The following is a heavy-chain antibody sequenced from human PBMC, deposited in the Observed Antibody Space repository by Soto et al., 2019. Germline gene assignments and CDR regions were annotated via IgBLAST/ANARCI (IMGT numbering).Heavy chain of an antibody. CDR3: ARDLGYDILTDYYYYYGMDV. V-gene: IGHV1-46*01. Sequence: ASVKVSCKASGYTFTSYYMHWVRQAPGQGPEWMGITNPSGGSTSYAQKFQGRVTMTRDTSTSTVYMELSSLRSEDTAVYYCARDLGYDILTDYYYYYGMDVWGQGTTVTVSS. CDR2: TNPSGGST. J-gene: IGHJ6*02. CDR1: GYTFTSYY. D-gene: IGHD3-9*01.